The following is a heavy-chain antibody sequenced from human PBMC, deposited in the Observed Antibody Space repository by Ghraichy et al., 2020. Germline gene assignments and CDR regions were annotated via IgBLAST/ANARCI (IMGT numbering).Heavy chain of an antibody. CDR3: TSRGITVRSEWGSLDY. CDR1: GFTFSSHA. D-gene: IGHD3-22*01. J-gene: IGHJ4*02. CDR2: IGSSGAQT. Sequence: GGSLRLSCAASGFTFSSHAMTWVSQAPGKGLEWVAAIGSSGAQTFYADSVRGRFTISRDNSKNTLYLHMNNLKAEDTAVYFCTSRGITVRSEWGSLDYWGQGTLVTVSS. V-gene: IGHV3-23*01.